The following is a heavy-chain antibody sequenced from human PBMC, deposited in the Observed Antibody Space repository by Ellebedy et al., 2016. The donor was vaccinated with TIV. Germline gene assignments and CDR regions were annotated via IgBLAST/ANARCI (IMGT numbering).Heavy chain of an antibody. D-gene: IGHD3-10*01. CDR1: GFTFSSYA. Sequence: GGSLRLXXAASGFTFSSYAMHWVRQAPGKGLEWVAVISYDGSNKYYADSVKGRFTISRDNSKNTLYLQMNSLGAEDTAVYYCARDRDSYYYGMDVWGQGTTVTVSS. CDR2: ISYDGSNK. V-gene: IGHV3-30*04. J-gene: IGHJ6*02. CDR3: ARDRDSYYYGMDV.